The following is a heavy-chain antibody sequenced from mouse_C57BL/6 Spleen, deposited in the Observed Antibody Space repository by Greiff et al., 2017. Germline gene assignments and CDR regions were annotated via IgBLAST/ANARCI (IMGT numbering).Heavy chain of an antibody. Sequence: VQLQQSGAELVQPGASVKISCTASGYAFSSYWMNWVQQRPGKGLEWIGQIYPGDGDTNYNGKFKGKATLTADKSSSTAYMQLSSLTSEDSAVYFCARGRYYGSSYGYFDVWGTGTTVTVSS. J-gene: IGHJ1*03. CDR3: ARGRYYGSSYGYFDV. V-gene: IGHV1-80*01. CDR1: GYAFSSYW. D-gene: IGHD1-1*01. CDR2: IYPGDGDT.